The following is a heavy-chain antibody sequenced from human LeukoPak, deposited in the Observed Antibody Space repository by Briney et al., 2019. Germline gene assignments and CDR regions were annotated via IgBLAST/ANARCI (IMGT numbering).Heavy chain of an antibody. D-gene: IGHD6-13*01. V-gene: IGHV4-59*08. CDR3: ARRRADFDL. J-gene: IGHJ2*01. Sequence: PSETLSLTCTVSGVSISTYYWSWIRQPPGKGLEWIGYIYYSGSTNYNPSLKSRVTISVDTSKNQFSLKLSSVTAADTAVYYCARRRADFDLWGRGTLVTVSS. CDR1: GVSISTYY. CDR2: IYYSGST.